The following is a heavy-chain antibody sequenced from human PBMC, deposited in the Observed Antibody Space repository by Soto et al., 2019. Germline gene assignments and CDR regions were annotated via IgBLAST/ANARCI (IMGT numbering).Heavy chain of an antibody. D-gene: IGHD3-10*01. CDR3: ARSVLYGSGSLLYYYYYGMDV. Sequence: SVKVSCKASGGTFSSYAISWVRQAPRQALEWLGGIIPIFFKANYAQKFQGRATITADESTSTAYMELSSRRSEDTAVYYCARSVLYGSGSLLYYYYYGMDVWGQGTTVTVSS. V-gene: IGHV1-69*01. J-gene: IGHJ6*02. CDR1: GGTFSSYA. CDR2: IIPIFFKA.